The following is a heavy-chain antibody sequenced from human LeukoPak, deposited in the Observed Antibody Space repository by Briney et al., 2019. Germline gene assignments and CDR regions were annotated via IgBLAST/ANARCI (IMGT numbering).Heavy chain of an antibody. J-gene: IGHJ4*02. CDR2: VNPDTGNT. CDR1: GYTFTNYG. D-gene: IGHD2-15*01. Sequence: ASVKVSCKAFGYTFTNYGISWVRQAPGQGLEWMGWVNPDTGNTNYAQKLQGRVTMTTDTSTSTVYMELRSLRSDDTALYYCARESGYCSGGICYLLDYWGQGTLVTVSS. V-gene: IGHV1-18*01. CDR3: ARESGYCSGGICYLLDY.